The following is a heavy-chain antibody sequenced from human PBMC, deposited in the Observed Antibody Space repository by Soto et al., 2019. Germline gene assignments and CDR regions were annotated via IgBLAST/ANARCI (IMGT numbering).Heavy chain of an antibody. CDR2: ISSSSSTI. V-gene: IGHV3-48*01. Sequence: GGSLRLSCAASGFTFSSYSMNWVRQAPGKGLEWVSYISSSSSTIYYADSVKGRFTISRDNAKNSLYLQMNSLRAEDTAVYYCARDQTAQYYYYMDVWGKGTTVTVSS. CDR3: ARDQTAQYYYYMDV. CDR1: GFTFSSYS. J-gene: IGHJ6*03.